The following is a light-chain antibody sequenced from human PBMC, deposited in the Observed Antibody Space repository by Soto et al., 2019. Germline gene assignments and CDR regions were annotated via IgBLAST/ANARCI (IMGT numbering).Light chain of an antibody. CDR3: QRTYNAPFT. CDR2: AAS. V-gene: IGKV1-39*01. Sequence: DIQMTQSPSSLSAFVGDTVTITCRATGSSDRYLNWYQQKPGQAPRVLITAASTLESGVPSRFSGSGSGTDFTLTINNLQPEDFATYYCQRTYNAPFTFGPGTKVSIK. CDR1: GSSDRY. J-gene: IGKJ3*01.